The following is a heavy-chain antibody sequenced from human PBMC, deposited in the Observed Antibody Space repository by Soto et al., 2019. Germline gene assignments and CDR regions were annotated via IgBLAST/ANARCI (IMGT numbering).Heavy chain of an antibody. CDR3: TADYYDSSGYSGYFDY. CDR1: GFTFSSYW. D-gene: IGHD3-22*01. CDR2: ISYDGSNK. Sequence: SLRLACAASGFTFSSYWMRWVLQTPVKGLEWVAVISYDGSNKYYADSVKGRFTISRDNSKNTLYLQMNSLRAEDTAVYYCTADYYDSSGYSGYFDYWGQGTLVTVSS. J-gene: IGHJ4*02. V-gene: IGHV3-30-3*01.